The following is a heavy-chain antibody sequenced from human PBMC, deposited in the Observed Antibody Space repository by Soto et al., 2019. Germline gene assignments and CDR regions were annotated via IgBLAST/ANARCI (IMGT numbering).Heavy chain of an antibody. CDR3: ARDPGRSWYYFDY. CDR1: GFTSSSYG. V-gene: IGHV3-33*01. D-gene: IGHD6-13*01. Sequence: QVQLVESGGGVVQPGRSLRLSCAASGFTSSSYGMYWVRQAPGKGLEWVAVIWYDGSNKYYADSVKGRFTISRDNYKNTLYLQMNSLRADDTAVYYCARDPGRSWYYFDYWGQGTLVTVSS. CDR2: IWYDGSNK. J-gene: IGHJ4*02.